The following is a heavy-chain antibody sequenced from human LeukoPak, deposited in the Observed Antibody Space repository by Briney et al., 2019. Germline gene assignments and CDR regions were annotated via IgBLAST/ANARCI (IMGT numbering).Heavy chain of an antibody. CDR1: GGSFSGYY. V-gene: IGHV4-34*01. CDR2: INHSGST. J-gene: IGHJ6*02. Sequence: SETLSLTCAVYGGSFSGYYWSWIRQPPGKGLEWIGEINHSGSTNYNPSLKSRVTISVDTSKNQFSLKLGSVTAADTAVYYCARDYRGYSGYDPYYYYYGMDVWGQGTTVTVSS. CDR3: ARDYRGYSGYDPYYYYYGMDV. D-gene: IGHD5-12*01.